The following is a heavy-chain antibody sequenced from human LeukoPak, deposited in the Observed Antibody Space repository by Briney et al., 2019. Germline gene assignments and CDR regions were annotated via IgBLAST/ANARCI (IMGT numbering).Heavy chain of an antibody. J-gene: IGHJ5*02. D-gene: IGHD3-3*01. V-gene: IGHV4-30-4*08. Sequence: SETLSLTCTVSGGSISSGDYYWSWIRQPPGKGLEWIGYIYYSGSTYYNPSLKSRVTISVDTSKNQFSLKLSSVTAADTAVYYCAREGIGFWSGYYTPLTHTWFDLWGQGTLVTVSS. CDR1: GGSISSGDYY. CDR3: AREGIGFWSGYYTPLTHTWFDL. CDR2: IYYSGST.